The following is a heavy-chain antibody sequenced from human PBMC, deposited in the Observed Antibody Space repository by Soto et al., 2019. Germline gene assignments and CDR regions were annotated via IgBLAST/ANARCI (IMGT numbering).Heavy chain of an antibody. V-gene: IGHV2-70*01. CDR2: IDWDDDK. Sequence: SGPTLVNPTQTLTLTCTFSGFSLSTSGMCVSWIRQPPGKALEWLALIDWDDDKYYSTSLKTRLTISKDTSKNQVVLTMTNMDPVDTATYYCARTIEYYDILTGYTRYFDYWGQGTLVTVSS. CDR1: GFSLSTSGMC. D-gene: IGHD3-9*01. CDR3: ARTIEYYDILTGYTRYFDY. J-gene: IGHJ4*02.